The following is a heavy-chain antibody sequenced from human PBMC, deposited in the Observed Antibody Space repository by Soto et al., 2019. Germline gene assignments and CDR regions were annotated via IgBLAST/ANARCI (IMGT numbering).Heavy chain of an antibody. CDR2: ISYDGTDK. Sequence: QVQLVESGGGVVQPGKSLRLSCAASGFTFSSYGMHWVRQAPGKGPEWVALISYDGTDKYYADSVKGRFTISRDNSQNTLYLQMESLAVEDTAMFYCAKDRSYCSDYSCYGVDVWGQGTTVTVSS. J-gene: IGHJ6*02. D-gene: IGHD2-15*01. V-gene: IGHV3-30*18. CDR1: GFTFSSYG. CDR3: AKDRSYCSDYSCYGVDV.